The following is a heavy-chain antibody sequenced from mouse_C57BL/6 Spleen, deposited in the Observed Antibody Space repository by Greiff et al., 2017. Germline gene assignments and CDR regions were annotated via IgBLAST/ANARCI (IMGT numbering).Heavy chain of an antibody. Sequence: VQLQQSGPGMVKPSQSLSLTCTVTGYSITSGYDWHWIRHFPGNKLEWMGYISYSGSTNYNPSLKSRISITHDTSKNHFFLKLNSVTTEDTATYYCARSYGNPFAYWGQGTLVTVSA. CDR3: ARSYGNPFAY. CDR2: ISYSGST. V-gene: IGHV3-1*01. D-gene: IGHD2-1*01. J-gene: IGHJ3*01. CDR1: GYSITSGYD.